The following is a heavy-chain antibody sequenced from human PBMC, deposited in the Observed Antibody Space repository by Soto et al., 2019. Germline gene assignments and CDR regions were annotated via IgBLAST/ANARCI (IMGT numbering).Heavy chain of an antibody. D-gene: IGHD2-2*01. V-gene: IGHV3-9*01. J-gene: IGHJ4*02. Sequence: EVQLVESGGGLVQPGRSLRLSCAASGFTFDDYAMHWVRQAPGKGLEWVSGISWNSGSIGYADSVKGRFTISRDNAKNSLYLQMNSLRAEDTALYYCAKDGGYCGSTSCYPRGFDYWGQGTLVTVSS. CDR3: AKDGGYCGSTSCYPRGFDY. CDR2: ISWNSGSI. CDR1: GFTFDDYA.